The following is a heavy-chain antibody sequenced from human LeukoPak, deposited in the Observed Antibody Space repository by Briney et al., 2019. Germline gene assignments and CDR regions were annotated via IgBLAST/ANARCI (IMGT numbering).Heavy chain of an antibody. Sequence: GEALKISCKGSGFIFTHYWIGWVRQEPGKGLEWMGIIYLDDSDTRYSPPFQGQVTISADKSINTAFLQWGSMKASDSAIYYCARLYYSASGSPDYWGQGTLVTVSS. CDR1: GFIFTHYW. CDR2: IYLDDSDT. D-gene: IGHD3-10*01. J-gene: IGHJ4*02. CDR3: ARLYYSASGSPDY. V-gene: IGHV5-51*01.